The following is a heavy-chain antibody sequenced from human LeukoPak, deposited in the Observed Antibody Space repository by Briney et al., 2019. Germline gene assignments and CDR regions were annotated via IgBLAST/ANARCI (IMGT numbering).Heavy chain of an antibody. J-gene: IGHJ4*02. CDR3: ASNVVGATDY. V-gene: IGHV3-48*03. CDR2: ISSSSTTI. D-gene: IGHD1-26*01. CDR1: GFIFSSYE. Sequence: PGGSLRLSCAASGFIFSSYEMNWVRQAPGKGLEWVSYISSSSTTIYYADSVKGRFTISRDNAKNSLYLRMNSLRAEDTAVYYCASNVVGATDYWGQGTLVTVSS.